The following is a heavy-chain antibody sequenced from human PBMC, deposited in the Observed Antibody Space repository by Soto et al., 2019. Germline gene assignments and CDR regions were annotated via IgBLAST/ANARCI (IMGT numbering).Heavy chain of an antibody. J-gene: IGHJ6*02. V-gene: IGHV4-4*07. Sequence: SETLSLTCTVSGGSISSYYWSWIRQPAGKGLEWIGRIYTSGSTNYNPSLKSRVTMSVGTSKNQFPLKLSSVTAADTAVYYCARDLYCSSTSCYAHYGMDVWGQGTTVTAAS. CDR1: GGSISSYY. CDR3: ARDLYCSSTSCYAHYGMDV. CDR2: IYTSGST. D-gene: IGHD2-2*01.